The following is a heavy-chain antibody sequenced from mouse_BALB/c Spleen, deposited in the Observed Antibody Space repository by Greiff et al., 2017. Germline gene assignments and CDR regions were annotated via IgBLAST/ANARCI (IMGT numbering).Heavy chain of an antibody. CDR3: ARGNRYDPYFDY. CDR2: IDPANGNT. V-gene: IGHV14-3*02. J-gene: IGHJ2*01. D-gene: IGHD2-14*01. Sequence: EVQLQQSGAELVKPGASVKLSCTASGFNIKDTYMHWVKQRPEQGLEWIGRIDPANGNTKYDPKFQGKATITADTSSNTAYLQLSSLTSEDTAVYYCARGNRYDPYFDYWGQGTTLTVSS. CDR1: GFNIKDTY.